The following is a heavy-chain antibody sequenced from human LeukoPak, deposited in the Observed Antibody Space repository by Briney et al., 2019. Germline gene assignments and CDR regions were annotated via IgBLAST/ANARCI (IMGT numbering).Heavy chain of an antibody. CDR3: ARAGGYYDSSGYFH. V-gene: IGHV3-11*01. J-gene: IGHJ4*02. CDR2: ISSSGSTI. D-gene: IGHD3-22*01. CDR1: GFTFSDYN. Sequence: GGTLRLSCAASGFTFSDYNMSWIRQAPGKGLEWVSYISSSGSTIYYEDYVKVRFTISRDNAKNSLYLQMNSLRAEDTAVYYCARAGGYYDSSGYFHWGQGTLVTVSS.